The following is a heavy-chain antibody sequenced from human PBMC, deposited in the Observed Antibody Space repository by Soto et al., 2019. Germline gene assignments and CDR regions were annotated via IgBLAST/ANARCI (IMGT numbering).Heavy chain of an antibody. V-gene: IGHV3-74*01. J-gene: IGHJ4*02. Sequence: EVQLVESGGGLIQPGGSLRLSCAASGFTFTSYWMHWVRQVPGKGLVWVSRINSDGSTTSYADSVEGRFTISRDNAKNPLYLQMNSLRAEDTAVYYCARVGIGAYNFDCWGQGAPVTVAS. CDR1: GFTFTSYW. CDR3: ARVGIGAYNFDC. D-gene: IGHD3-16*01. CDR2: INSDGSTT.